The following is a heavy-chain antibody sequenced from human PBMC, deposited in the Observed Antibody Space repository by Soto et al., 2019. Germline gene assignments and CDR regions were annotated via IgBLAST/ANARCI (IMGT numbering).Heavy chain of an antibody. Sequence: GGSLRLSCAASGFTFGFYAISWVRQAPGKGLEXVAXXSXXXXXIXXADRMKGRFTLSRDNSKSTLYLQMDSLSAEDTAVYYCANWGKSGSDFWGQGALVTASS. J-gene: IGHJ4*02. CDR2: XSXXXXXI. CDR1: GFTFGFYA. D-gene: IGHD1-26*01. CDR3: ANWGKSGSDF. V-gene: IGHV3-23*01.